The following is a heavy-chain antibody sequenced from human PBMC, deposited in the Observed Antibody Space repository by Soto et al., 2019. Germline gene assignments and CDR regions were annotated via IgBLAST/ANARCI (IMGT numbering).Heavy chain of an antibody. CDR1: GGTFSSYT. J-gene: IGHJ6*03. V-gene: IGHV1-69*02. CDR2: SIPILGIA. CDR3: ARVVVAADYYYYYMDV. Sequence: QVQLVQSGAEVKKPGSSVKVSCKASGGTFSSYTISWVRQAPGQGLEWMGRSIPILGIANYAQKFQGRVTITADKSTSTAYMELSSLRSADTAVYYCARVVVAADYYYYYMDVWGNGTTVTVSS. D-gene: IGHD2-15*01.